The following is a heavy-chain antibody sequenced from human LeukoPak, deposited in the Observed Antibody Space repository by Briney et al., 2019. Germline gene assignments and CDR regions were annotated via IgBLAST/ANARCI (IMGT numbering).Heavy chain of an antibody. CDR1: GYTFTSYA. CDR3: ARVVRGYSYGTFDY. V-gene: IGHV1-3*01. Sequence: ASVKVSCKAFGYTFTSYAMHWVRQAPGQRLEWMGWINAGNGNTKYSQKFQGRVTITRDTSASTAYMELSSLRSEDTAVYYCARVVRGYSYGTFDYWGQGTLVTVSS. D-gene: IGHD5-18*01. CDR2: INAGNGNT. J-gene: IGHJ4*02.